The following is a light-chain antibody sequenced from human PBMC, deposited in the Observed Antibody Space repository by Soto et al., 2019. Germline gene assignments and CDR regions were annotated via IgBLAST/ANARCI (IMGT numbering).Light chain of an antibody. J-gene: IGKJ1*01. Sequence: IVMTQSPATLTVSPGESATLSFRASQSVSNNLTWYQQKPGQPPRLLIYGASTRATGVPGRFSGSGSGTEFTLTISSLQSEDFAVYYCQQYNDWWTFGQGTKVDI. CDR2: GAS. CDR3: QQYNDWWT. CDR1: QSVSNN. V-gene: IGKV3-15*01.